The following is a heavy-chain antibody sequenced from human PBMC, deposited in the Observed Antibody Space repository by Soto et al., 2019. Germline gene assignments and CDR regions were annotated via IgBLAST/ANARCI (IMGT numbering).Heavy chain of an antibody. J-gene: IGHJ4*02. D-gene: IGHD3-9*01. CDR2: IYYSGST. V-gene: IGHV4-30-4*01. Sequence: TLSLTCTVSGGSISSGDYYWSWIRQPPGKGLEWIGYIYYSGSTYYNPSLKSRVTISVDTSKNQFSLKLSSVTAADTAVYYCARVGGDILTGYLIFDYWGQGTLVTVSS. CDR3: ARVGGDILTGYLIFDY. CDR1: GGSISSGDYY.